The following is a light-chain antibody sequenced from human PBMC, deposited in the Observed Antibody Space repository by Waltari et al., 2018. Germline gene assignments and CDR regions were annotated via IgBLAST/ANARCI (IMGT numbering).Light chain of an antibody. Sequence: EFVLTQSPATLSLSPGERPTPSCRASQCVSSYLAWYQQKSGQAPRLPIYDASNRATGIPARFSGGGSGTDFTLTISSLEPEDFAVYYCQQRSDWLLTFGGGTKVEIK. CDR2: DAS. CDR3: QQRSDWLLT. V-gene: IGKV3-11*01. J-gene: IGKJ4*01. CDR1: QCVSSY.